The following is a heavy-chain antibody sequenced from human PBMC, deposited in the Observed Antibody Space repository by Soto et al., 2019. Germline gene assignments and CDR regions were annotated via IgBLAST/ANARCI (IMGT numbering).Heavy chain of an antibody. V-gene: IGHV3-48*01. CDR3: ARDRSIVVVPAAQTYYFDY. CDR1: GFTFSSYS. J-gene: IGHJ4*02. Sequence: GGSLRLSCAASGFTFSSYSMNWVRQAPGKGLEWVSYISSSSSTIYYADSVKGRFTISRDNAKNSLYLQMNSLRAEDTAVYYCARDRSIVVVPAAQTYYFDYWGQGTLVTVSS. CDR2: ISSSSSTI. D-gene: IGHD2-2*01.